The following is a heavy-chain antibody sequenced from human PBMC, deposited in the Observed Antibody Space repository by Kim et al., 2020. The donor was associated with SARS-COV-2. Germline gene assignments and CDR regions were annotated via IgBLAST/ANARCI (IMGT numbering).Heavy chain of an antibody. D-gene: IGHD6-13*01. CDR3: VRRTTAADAGYDY. V-gene: IGHV3-64*02. CDR2: MSSSGANT. J-gene: IGHJ4*02. CDR1: GFTFSNFA. Sequence: GGSLRLSCAASGFTFSNFAIHWVRQAPGKGLESVSAMSSSGANTYYADSVKGRFTISRDNSKNTLYLQMGSLRAEDMAVYYCVRRTTAADAGYDYWGQGTLVTVSS.